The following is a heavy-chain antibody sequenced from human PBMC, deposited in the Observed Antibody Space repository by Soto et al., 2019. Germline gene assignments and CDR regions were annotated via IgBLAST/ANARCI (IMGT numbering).Heavy chain of an antibody. CDR2: ISYDGSNK. D-gene: IGHD6-19*01. CDR1: GFTFSNYG. J-gene: IGHJ3*02. Sequence: QVQLVESGGGVVQPGTSLRLSCAASGFTFSNYGIHWVRQAPGKGLEWVAVISYDGSNKYYTDSVKGRFTISRDNSQNTVHLQMSSLRVEDTAVYYCAKVNEQRLVRQGFDIWGQGTKVSVSS. V-gene: IGHV3-30*18. CDR3: AKVNEQRLVRQGFDI.